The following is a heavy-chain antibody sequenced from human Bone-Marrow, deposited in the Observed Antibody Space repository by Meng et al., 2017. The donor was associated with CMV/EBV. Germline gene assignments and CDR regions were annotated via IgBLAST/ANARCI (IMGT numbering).Heavy chain of an antibody. J-gene: IGHJ4*02. CDR3: ARVRHGGHLRYRDFDF. D-gene: IGHD3-16*01. CDR2: IYSGGST. V-gene: IGHV3-53*05. CDR1: GFTVSSNY. Sequence: GESLKISCAASGFTVSSNYMSWVRQAPGKGLEWVSVIYSGGSTYYADSVTGRFTISRDNSKNTLYLQMNSLRAEDTAVYYCARVRHGGHLRYRDFDFWGQGTLVTVSS.